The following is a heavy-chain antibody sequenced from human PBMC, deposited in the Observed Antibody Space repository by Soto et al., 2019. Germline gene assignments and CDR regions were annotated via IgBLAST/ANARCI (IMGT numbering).Heavy chain of an antibody. CDR2: LDDSGGT. J-gene: IGHJ1*01. Sequence: QVQLQQWGAGLLKPSETLSLTCAVYGGSFSGYYWSWIRQPPGKGLEWIGELDDSGGTNYNASLKSRVGISGDTSKNQFSLNLNFVTAADTAVYYCARGRGGVQHWGQGTLVTVSS. CDR1: GGSFSGYY. CDR3: ARGRGGVQH. D-gene: IGHD3-10*01. V-gene: IGHV4-34*01.